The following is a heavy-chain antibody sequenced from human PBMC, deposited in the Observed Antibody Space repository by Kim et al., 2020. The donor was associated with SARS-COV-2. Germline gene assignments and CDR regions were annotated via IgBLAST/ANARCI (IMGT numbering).Heavy chain of an antibody. CDR2: ISYDGSNK. Sequence: GGSLRLSCAASGFTFSSYAMHWVRQAPGKGLEWVAVISYDGSNKYYADSVKGRFTISRDNSKNTLYLQMNSLRAEDTAVYYCARDLPPPRWYCSSTSCYASLDYWGQGTLVTVSS. V-gene: IGHV3-30*04. CDR3: ARDLPPPRWYCSSTSCYASLDY. D-gene: IGHD2-2*01. CDR1: GFTFSSYA. J-gene: IGHJ4*02.